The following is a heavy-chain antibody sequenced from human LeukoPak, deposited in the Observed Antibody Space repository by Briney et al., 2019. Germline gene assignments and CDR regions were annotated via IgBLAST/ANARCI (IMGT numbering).Heavy chain of an antibody. V-gene: IGHV1-46*01. J-gene: IGHJ4*02. CDR1: GYTFTSYY. CDR3: ARDLGASGWYYFDY. CDR2: INPSGGST. Sequence: ASVEVSCKASGYTFTSYYMHWVRQAPGQGLEWIGIINPSGGSTSYAQKFQGRVTKTRDTSTSTVYMELSRLRSEDTAVYYCARDLGASGWYYFDYWGQGTLVTVSS. D-gene: IGHD6-19*01.